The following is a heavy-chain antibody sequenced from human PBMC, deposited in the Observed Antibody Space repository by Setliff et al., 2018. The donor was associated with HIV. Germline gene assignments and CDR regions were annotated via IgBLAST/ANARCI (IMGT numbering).Heavy chain of an antibody. CDR3: ARDAPWDSYGLDY. J-gene: IGHJ4*02. Sequence: GASVKVSCKASGYTFTGYYMHWVRQAPGQGLEWMGWINPNNGGTNYAQKFQGRVTMTRDTSISTAYMELRRLRSDDTAVYYCARDAPWDSYGLDYWGQGTLVTVSS. D-gene: IGHD5-18*01. CDR1: GYTFTGYY. V-gene: IGHV1-2*02. CDR2: INPNNGGT.